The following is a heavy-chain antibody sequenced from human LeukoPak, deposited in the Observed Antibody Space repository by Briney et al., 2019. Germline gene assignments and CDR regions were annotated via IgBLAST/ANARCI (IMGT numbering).Heavy chain of an antibody. CDR1: GYTFTGYY. D-gene: IGHD5-12*01. J-gene: IGHJ4*02. Sequence: ASVKVSCKASGYTFTGYYMHWVRQAPGQGLEWMGWINPNSGGTNYAQKFQGRVTMTRDTSISTAYMELSSLRSEDTAVYYCATVEMATIASDYWGQGTLVTVSS. CDR2: INPNSGGT. V-gene: IGHV1-2*02. CDR3: ATVEMATIASDY.